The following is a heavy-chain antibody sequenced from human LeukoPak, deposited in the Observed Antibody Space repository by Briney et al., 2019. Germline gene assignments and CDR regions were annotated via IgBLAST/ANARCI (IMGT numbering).Heavy chain of an antibody. D-gene: IGHD6-13*01. Sequence: GGSLRLSCAASGFTFSSYAMSWVRQAPGKGLEWVSAISGSGGSTYYADSVKGRFTISRDNSKNTLYLQMNSLRAEDTAVYYCAKLAAAGSYYYYYYGVDVWGQGTTVTASS. V-gene: IGHV3-23*01. CDR2: ISGSGGST. CDR3: AKLAAAGSYYYYYYGVDV. J-gene: IGHJ6*02. CDR1: GFTFSSYA.